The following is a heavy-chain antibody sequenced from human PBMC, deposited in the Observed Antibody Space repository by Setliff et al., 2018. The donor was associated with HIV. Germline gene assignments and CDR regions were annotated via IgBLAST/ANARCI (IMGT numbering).Heavy chain of an antibody. CDR1: GFTFSSYV. CDR2: IWYDGGTK. D-gene: IGHD1-7*01. V-gene: IGHV3-33*08. CDR3: AREGITGTTLHPY. J-gene: IGHJ4*02. Sequence: PGGSLRLSCAATGFTFSSYVLHWVRQSPGKGLEWLAVIWYDGGTKYYADSLQGRFTISRDDSKNSVYLQMNTLGAEDTAVYYCAREGITGTTLHPYWGQGTLVTVSS.